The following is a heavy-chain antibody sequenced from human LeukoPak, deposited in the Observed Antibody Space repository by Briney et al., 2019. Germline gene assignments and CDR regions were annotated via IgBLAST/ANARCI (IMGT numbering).Heavy chain of an antibody. J-gene: IGHJ4*02. V-gene: IGHV1-2*06. CDR1: GYTFTGYY. Sequence: GASVKVSCKASGYTFTGYYMHWVRQAPGQGLEWMGRINPNSGGTNYAQKVQGRVTMTRDTSISTAYMELSRLRSDDTAVYYCARGTRVVNIGARSSAVDYWGQGTLVTVSS. CDR2: INPNSGGT. CDR3: ARGTRVVNIGARSSAVDY. D-gene: IGHD3-22*01.